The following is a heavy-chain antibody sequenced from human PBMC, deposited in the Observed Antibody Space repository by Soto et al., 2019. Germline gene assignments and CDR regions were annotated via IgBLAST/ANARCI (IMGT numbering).Heavy chain of an antibody. Sequence: ESGGGVVQPGRSLRLSCAASGFTFSSYAMHWVRQAPGKGLEWVAVISYDGSNKYYADSVKGRFTISRDNSKNTLYLQMNSLRAEDTAVYYCARDSIAARPNWFDPWGQGTLVTVSS. J-gene: IGHJ5*02. CDR3: ARDSIAARPNWFDP. CDR1: GFTFSSYA. V-gene: IGHV3-30-3*01. D-gene: IGHD6-6*01. CDR2: ISYDGSNK.